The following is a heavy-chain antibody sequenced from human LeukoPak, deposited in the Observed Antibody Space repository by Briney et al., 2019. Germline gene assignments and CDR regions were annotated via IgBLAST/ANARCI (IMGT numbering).Heavy chain of an antibody. CDR3: ARYSTIGAGGRGWYFDL. V-gene: IGHV4-39*01. CDR1: SDSISRSTYY. D-gene: IGHD6-13*01. Sequence: PSETLTLTCTVSSDSISRSTYYWGWIRQPPGKGLEWIGNMHYSGSPNYNPSLRSRVTMSGDTSNNQLSLKLNSVTAADTAMYYCARYSTIGAGGRGWYFDLWGRGTLVTVSS. J-gene: IGHJ2*01. CDR2: MHYSGSP.